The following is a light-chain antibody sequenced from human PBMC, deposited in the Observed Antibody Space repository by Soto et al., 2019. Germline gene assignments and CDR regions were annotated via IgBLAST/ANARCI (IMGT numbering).Light chain of an antibody. J-gene: IGLJ3*02. CDR3: AAWDDSLNIWV. Sequence: HSVLTQPPSASGTPGQRVTISCSGSRSNIETNDVYWYQQLPGTAPKLLIYMSTRRPSGVPDRFSGSKSGASASLVIGGLRSEDELDYYCAAWDDSLNIWVFGGGTQLTVL. CDR1: RSNIETND. V-gene: IGLV1-47*01. CDR2: MST.